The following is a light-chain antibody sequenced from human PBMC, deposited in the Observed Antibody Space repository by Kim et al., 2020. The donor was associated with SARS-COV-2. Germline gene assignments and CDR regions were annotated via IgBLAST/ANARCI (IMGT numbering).Light chain of an antibody. Sequence: IMMTQSPATLSVSPGERATLSCRASQSVSSSLAWYQQKPGQAPRLLFYGASTRATGIPARFSGSGSGTEFSLTINSLQSEDFAVHYCHQYNNWPYTLGQGTKLEI. CDR3: HQYNNWPYT. CDR1: QSVSSS. V-gene: IGKV3-15*01. J-gene: IGKJ2*01. CDR2: GAS.